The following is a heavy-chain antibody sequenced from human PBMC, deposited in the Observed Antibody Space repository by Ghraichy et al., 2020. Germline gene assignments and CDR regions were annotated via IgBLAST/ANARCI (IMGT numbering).Heavy chain of an antibody. Sequence: SETLSLTCTVSGGSISSYYWSWIRQPPGKGLEWIGYIYYSGSTNYNPSLKSRVTISVDTSKNQFSLKLSSVTAADTAVYYCARGGWAVAGLNYYYYYGMDVWGQGTTVTVSS. V-gene: IGHV4-59*01. CDR2: IYYSGST. J-gene: IGHJ6*02. CDR3: ARGGWAVAGLNYYYYYGMDV. D-gene: IGHD6-19*01. CDR1: GGSISSYY.